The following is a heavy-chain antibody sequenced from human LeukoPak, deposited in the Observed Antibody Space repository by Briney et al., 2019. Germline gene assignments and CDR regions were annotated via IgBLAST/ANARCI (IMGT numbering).Heavy chain of an antibody. J-gene: IGHJ1*01. CDR3: ARARDQTYKSAYFQH. Sequence: PGRSLRLSCAASGLTFSNYAMHWVRQAPGKGLEWVAVISYDGIYKYYADSVKGRFTISRDNSENTLYLQMNSLRDEVTTVYYCARARDQTYKSAYFQHWGQGTLVTVSS. D-gene: IGHD1-14*01. CDR1: GLTFSNYA. CDR2: ISYDGIYK. V-gene: IGHV3-30-3*01.